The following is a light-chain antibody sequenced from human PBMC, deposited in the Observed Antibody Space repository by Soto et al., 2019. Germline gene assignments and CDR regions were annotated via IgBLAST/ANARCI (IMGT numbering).Light chain of an antibody. V-gene: IGLV2-14*03. CDR2: DVT. CDR1: SGDVGIYNY. Sequence: QSALTQPASVSGSPGQSITISCTGTSGDVGIYNYVSWYQQHPGKAPKLIIYDVTNRPSGVSNRFSASKSGNTASLTISGLQAEDEADYYCTSYTSSGTYVFGTGTKLIVL. J-gene: IGLJ1*01. CDR3: TSYTSSGTYV.